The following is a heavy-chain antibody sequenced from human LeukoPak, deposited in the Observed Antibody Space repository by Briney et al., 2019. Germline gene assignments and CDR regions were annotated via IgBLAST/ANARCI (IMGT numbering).Heavy chain of an antibody. V-gene: IGHV4-59*01. Sequence: PSETLSLTCTVSGGSISSYYWSWIRQPPGKGLEWIAYIYYSGSTNYNPSRKSRVTISVDTSKNQFSLKLSSVTAADTAVYYCARYNDYGDYSSPNFDYWGQGTLVTVSS. CDR3: ARYNDYGDYSSPNFDY. CDR2: IYYSGST. J-gene: IGHJ4*02. CDR1: GGSISSYY. D-gene: IGHD4-17*01.